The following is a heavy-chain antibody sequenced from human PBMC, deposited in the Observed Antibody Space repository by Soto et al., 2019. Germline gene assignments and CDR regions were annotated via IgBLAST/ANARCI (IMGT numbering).Heavy chain of an antibody. CDR1: GFTFSSYG. CDR3: ARESEDLTSNFDY. V-gene: IGHV3-33*01. CDR2: IWYDGSNK. J-gene: IGHJ4*02. Sequence: GGFLRLSCAASGFTFSSYGMHWVRQAPGKGLEWVAVIWYDGSNKYYADSVKGRFTISRDNAKNSLYLEMNSLRAEDTAVYYCARESEDLTSNFDYWGQGTLVTVSS.